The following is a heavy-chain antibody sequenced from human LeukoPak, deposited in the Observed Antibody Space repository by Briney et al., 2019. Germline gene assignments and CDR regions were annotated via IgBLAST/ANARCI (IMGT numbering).Heavy chain of an antibody. CDR2: ISGSGGST. CDR3: ARGRQVVTALDY. Sequence: QPGGSLRLSCAASGFTFSSYGMSWVRQAPGKGLEWVSAISGSGGSTYYADSVKGRFTISRDNSKNTLYLQMGSLRAEDMAVYYCARGRQVVTALDYWGQGTLVTVSS. CDR1: GFTFSSYG. J-gene: IGHJ4*02. D-gene: IGHD2-21*02. V-gene: IGHV3-23*01.